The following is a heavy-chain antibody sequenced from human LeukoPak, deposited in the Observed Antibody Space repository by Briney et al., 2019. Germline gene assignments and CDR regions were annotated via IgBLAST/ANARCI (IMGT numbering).Heavy chain of an antibody. J-gene: IGHJ4*02. Sequence: SETLSLTCAVYGGSFSSYYWGWIRQPPGKGLEWIGSIYYSGSTYYNPSLKSRVTISVDTSKNQFSLKLSSVTAADTAVYYCARRPRGYDSSGYYYLGVNYWGQGTLVTVSS. CDR2: IYYSGST. D-gene: IGHD3-22*01. V-gene: IGHV4-39*01. CDR3: ARRPRGYDSSGYYYLGVNY. CDR1: GGSFSSYY.